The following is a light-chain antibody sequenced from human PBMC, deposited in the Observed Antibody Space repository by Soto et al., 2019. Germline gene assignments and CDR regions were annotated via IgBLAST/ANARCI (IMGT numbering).Light chain of an antibody. J-gene: IGLJ1*01. V-gene: IGLV2-8*01. Sequence: QSALTQPPSASGSPGQSVTISCTGTSSDVGGYNYVSWYQHHPGKAPKLMISEVSNRPSGVPDRFSGSKSGNTASLTVSGLQAEDVVDYYCNSYSDSISPYVFGTGTIVTVL. CDR1: SSDVGGYNY. CDR2: EVS. CDR3: NSYSDSISPYV.